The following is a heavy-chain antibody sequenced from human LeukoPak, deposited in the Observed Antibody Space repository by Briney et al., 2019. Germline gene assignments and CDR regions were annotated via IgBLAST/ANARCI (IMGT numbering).Heavy chain of an antibody. D-gene: IGHD2-2*01. CDR2: INPSGGST. J-gene: IGHJ5*02. CDR3: AREGGYCSSTSCPAGFDP. Sequence: ASVKVSCKASGYTFTSYYMHWVRQAPGQGLEWMGIINPSGGSTSYAQKFQGRVTMTRDTSTSTVYMELSSLRSEDTAVYYCAREGGYCSSTSCPAGFDPWGQGTLVTVSS. V-gene: IGHV1-46*01. CDR1: GYTFTSYY.